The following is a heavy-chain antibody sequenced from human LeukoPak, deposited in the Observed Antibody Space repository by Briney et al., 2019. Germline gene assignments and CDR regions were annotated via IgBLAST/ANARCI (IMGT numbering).Heavy chain of an antibody. J-gene: IGHJ4*02. CDR1: GYSISSGYF. CDR3: ARDIGWTKGPFDY. V-gene: IGHV4-38-2*01. CDR2: ILHDGRT. Sequence: SETLSLTCEVSGYSISSGYFWAWIRQSPGKGLEVIAGILHDGRTYYNPSVQSRVTISVDTFRNRFSLKLKSVTAADAAVYYCARDIGWTKGPFDYWGQETLVTVSS. D-gene: IGHD2-15*01.